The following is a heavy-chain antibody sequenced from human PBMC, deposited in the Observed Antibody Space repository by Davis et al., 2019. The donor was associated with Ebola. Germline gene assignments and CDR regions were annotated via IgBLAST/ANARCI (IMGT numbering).Heavy chain of an antibody. CDR3: ASGWLRTYFDY. V-gene: IGHV6-1*01. CDR2: TYYSSKWFH. CDR1: GDSVSGNSGA. J-gene: IGHJ4*02. D-gene: IGHD5-12*01. Sequence: PSETLSLTCAISGDSVSGNSGAWNWIRQSPSRGLEWLGRTYYSSKWFHDYAPSVKTRITINADTSKNLFSLQLSSVTPEDTAVYYCASGWLRTYFDYWGQGALVTVSS.